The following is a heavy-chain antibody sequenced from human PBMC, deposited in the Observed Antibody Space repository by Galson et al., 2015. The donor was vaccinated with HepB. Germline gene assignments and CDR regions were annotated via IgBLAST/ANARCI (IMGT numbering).Heavy chain of an antibody. CDR3: ASVKGGGNGRYFDY. J-gene: IGHJ4*02. Sequence: SVKVSCKASGGTFSSYAISWVRQAPGQGLEWMGGIIPILGIANYAQKFQGRVTITADKSKSTAYMELSSLRSEDTAVYYCASVKGGGNGRYFDYWGQGTLVTVSS. CDR1: GGTFSSYA. CDR2: IIPILGIA. D-gene: IGHD2-15*01. V-gene: IGHV1-69*10.